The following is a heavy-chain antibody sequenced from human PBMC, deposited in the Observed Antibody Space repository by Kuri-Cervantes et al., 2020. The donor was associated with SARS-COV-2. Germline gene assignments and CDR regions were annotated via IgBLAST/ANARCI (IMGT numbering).Heavy chain of an antibody. CDR2: IIPIFGTA. D-gene: IGHD3-3*01. J-gene: IGHJ4*02. V-gene: IGHV1-69*05. CDR1: GGTFSSYA. Sequence: KISCKASGGTFSSYAISWVRQAPGQGLEWMGGIIPIFGTANYAQKFQGRVTITTDESTSTAYMELSSLRSEDTAVYYCARAGEEEYYDFWSGYYHFDYWGQGTLVTVSS. CDR3: ARAGEEEYYDFWSGYYHFDY.